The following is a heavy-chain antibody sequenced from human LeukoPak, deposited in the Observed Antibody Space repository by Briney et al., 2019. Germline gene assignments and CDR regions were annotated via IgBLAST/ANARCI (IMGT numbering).Heavy chain of an antibody. V-gene: IGHV4-34*01. CDR1: GGSFSGYY. CDR2: INHSGST. CDR3: ARAPGRRRQKYSSGWYDY. D-gene: IGHD6-19*01. Sequence: PSETLSLTCAAYGGSFSGYYWSWIRQPPGKGLEWIGEINHSGSTNYNPSLKSRVTISVDTSKNQFSLKLSSVTAADTAVYYCARAPGRRRQKYSSGWYDYWGQGTLVTVSS. J-gene: IGHJ4*02.